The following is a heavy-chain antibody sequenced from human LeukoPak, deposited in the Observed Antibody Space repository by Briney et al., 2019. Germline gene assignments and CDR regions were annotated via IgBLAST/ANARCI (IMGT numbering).Heavy chain of an antibody. Sequence: GGSLRLSCAASGFTFSTYSMNWVRQAPGKGLEWVSSISSSSSYIYYADSVKGRFTISRDNAKNSLYLQMNSLRAEDTAVYYCARDAPYGDYTGFDYWGQGTLVTVSS. CDR2: ISSSSSYI. V-gene: IGHV3-21*01. D-gene: IGHD4-17*01. J-gene: IGHJ4*02. CDR3: ARDAPYGDYTGFDY. CDR1: GFTFSTYS.